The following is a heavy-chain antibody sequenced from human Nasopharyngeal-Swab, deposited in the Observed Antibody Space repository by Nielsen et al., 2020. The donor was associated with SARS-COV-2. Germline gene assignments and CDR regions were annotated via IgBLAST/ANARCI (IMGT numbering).Heavy chain of an antibody. V-gene: IGHV1-46*01. Sequence: ASPTLSCTASGYTFTSHYMHWVRQPPGQGLEWMGIINPSAGSTSYAQKFQGRVTMTRDTPTSTVYMELSSLRSEDTAVYYCARGYCSSTSCYVRGNYFDYWGQGTLVTVSS. CDR3: ARGYCSSTSCYVRGNYFDY. CDR2: INPSAGST. D-gene: IGHD2-2*01. CDR1: GYTFTSHY. J-gene: IGHJ4*02.